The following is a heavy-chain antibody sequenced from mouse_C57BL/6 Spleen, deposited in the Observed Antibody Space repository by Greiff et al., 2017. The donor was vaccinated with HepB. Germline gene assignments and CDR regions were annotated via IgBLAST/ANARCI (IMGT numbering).Heavy chain of an antibody. Sequence: VQLQESGAELVKPGASVKLSCKASGYTFTSYWMHWVKQRPGQGLEWIGMIHPNSGSTNYNEKFKSKATLTVDKSSSTAYMQLSSLTSEDSAVYYCARGDYYGSSYDYYAMDYWGQGTSVTVSS. J-gene: IGHJ4*01. CDR2: IHPNSGST. D-gene: IGHD1-1*01. V-gene: IGHV1-64*01. CDR3: ARGDYYGSSYDYYAMDY. CDR1: GYTFTSYW.